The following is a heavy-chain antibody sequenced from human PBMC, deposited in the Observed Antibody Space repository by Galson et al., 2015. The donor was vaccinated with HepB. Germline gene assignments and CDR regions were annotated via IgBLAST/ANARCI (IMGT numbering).Heavy chain of an antibody. Sequence: SLRLSCAASGFTFSNYNMNWVRQAPGKGLEWVSYISSSSGTIHYADSVKGRFTISRDNAKSSLYLQMNSLRDEDTAVYYCARGGIPITMRGCFQDWGQGTLVTVSS. CDR1: GFTFSNYN. V-gene: IGHV3-48*02. D-gene: IGHD3-22*01. J-gene: IGHJ1*01. CDR2: ISSSSGTI. CDR3: ARGGIPITMRGCFQD.